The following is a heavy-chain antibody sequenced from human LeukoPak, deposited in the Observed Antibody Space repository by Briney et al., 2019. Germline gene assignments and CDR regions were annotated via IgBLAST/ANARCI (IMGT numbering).Heavy chain of an antibody. CDR3: ARLRERYSSGPLDY. J-gene: IGHJ4*02. CDR1: GYTFTSYG. V-gene: IGHV1-18*01. CDR2: ISAYNGNT. D-gene: IGHD6-19*01. Sequence: ASVKVSCKASGYTFTSYGISWVRQAPGQGLEWMGWISAYNGNTNYAQKLQGRVTMTTDTSTSTAYMELRSLRSDDTAVYYCARLRERYSSGPLDYWGQGTLVTVSS.